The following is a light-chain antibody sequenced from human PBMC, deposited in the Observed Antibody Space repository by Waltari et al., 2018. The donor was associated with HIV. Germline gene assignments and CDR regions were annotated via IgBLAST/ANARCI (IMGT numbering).Light chain of an antibody. V-gene: IGKV3-15*01. CDR1: QSVSSN. Sequence: EIVMTQSPATLSVSPGKRATLSCRASQSVSSNFAWYQQKPGQAPRLLIYAASTRATGIPARFSGSGSGTEFTLTISSLQSEDFAVYYCQQYNNWPWTFGQGTKVEI. J-gene: IGKJ1*01. CDR3: QQYNNWPWT. CDR2: AAS.